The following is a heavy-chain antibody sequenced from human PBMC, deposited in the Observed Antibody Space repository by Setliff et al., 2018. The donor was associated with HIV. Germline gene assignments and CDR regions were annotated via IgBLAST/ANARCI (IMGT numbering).Heavy chain of an antibody. Sequence: GASVKVSCKASGYTFTGYYMHWVRQAPGQGLEWMGWINPNNGGTNYAQKFQGRVTMTRDTSISTAYMELSSLRSEDTAVYYCASTGYSSSWYNRGTDWYFDLWGRGTLVTVSS. CDR1: GYTFTGYY. CDR2: INPNNGGT. V-gene: IGHV1-2*02. J-gene: IGHJ2*01. CDR3: ASTGYSSSWYNRGTDWYFDL. D-gene: IGHD6-13*01.